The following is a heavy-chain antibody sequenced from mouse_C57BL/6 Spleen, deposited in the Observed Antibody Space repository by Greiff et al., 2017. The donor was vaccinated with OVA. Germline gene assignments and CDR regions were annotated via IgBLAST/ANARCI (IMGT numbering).Heavy chain of an antibody. CDR3: ARQYGYDDPLDY. D-gene: IGHD2-2*01. V-gene: IGHV1-55*01. CDR2: IYPGSGST. CDR1: GYTFTSYW. Sequence: QVQLQQPGAELVKPGASVKMSCKASGYTFTSYWITWVKQRPGQGLEWIGDIYPGSGSTNYNEKFKSKATLTVDTSSSTAYMQLSSLTSEDSAVYYCARQYGYDDPLDYWGQGTTLTVSS. J-gene: IGHJ2*01.